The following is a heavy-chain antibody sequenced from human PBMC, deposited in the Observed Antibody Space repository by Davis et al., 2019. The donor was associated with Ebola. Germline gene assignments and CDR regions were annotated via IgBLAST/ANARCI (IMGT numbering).Heavy chain of an antibody. Sequence: PGGSLRLSCAASGFTFDDYAMHWVRHAPGKGLEWVSGISWNSGSIGYADSVKGRFTISRDNAKNSLYLQMNSLRAEDTALYYCAKDSSGWSFNWFDPWGQGTLVTVSS. V-gene: IGHV3-9*01. D-gene: IGHD6-19*01. CDR3: AKDSSGWSFNWFDP. CDR1: GFTFDDYA. J-gene: IGHJ5*02. CDR2: ISWNSGSI.